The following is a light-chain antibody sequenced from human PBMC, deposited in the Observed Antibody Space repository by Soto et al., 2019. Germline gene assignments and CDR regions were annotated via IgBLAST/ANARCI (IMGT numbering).Light chain of an antibody. V-gene: IGKV1-39*01. CDR2: AAS. J-gene: IGKJ5*01. Sequence: DIQMTQSPSSLSASVGDRVTITCRASQSISSYLRWFQQKPGKAPKLLIYAASTLQSAVPSRFSGSGSGAAFTRTISSVQPEEFATYYCQQSYSTPSITFGKGTRLEIK. CDR3: QQSYSTPSIT. CDR1: QSISSY.